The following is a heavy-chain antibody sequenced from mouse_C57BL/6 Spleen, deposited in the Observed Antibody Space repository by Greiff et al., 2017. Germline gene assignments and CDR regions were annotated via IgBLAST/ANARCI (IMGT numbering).Heavy chain of an antibody. Sequence: QVQLQQSGAELVRPGASVKLSCKASGYTFTDYYINWVKQRPGQGLEWIARIYPGSGNTYYNEKFKGKATLTAEKSSSTADMQLSSLTSEDSSVYFCATGAMDYWGQGTSVTVSS. CDR3: ATGAMDY. CDR2: IYPGSGNT. CDR1: GYTFTDYY. J-gene: IGHJ4*01. V-gene: IGHV1-76*01.